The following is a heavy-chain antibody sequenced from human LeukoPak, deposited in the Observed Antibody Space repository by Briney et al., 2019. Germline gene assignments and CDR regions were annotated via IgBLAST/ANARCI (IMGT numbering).Heavy chain of an antibody. D-gene: IGHD7-27*01. J-gene: IGHJ4*02. CDR1: GFTFSSSA. Sequence: GGSLRLSCAASGFTFSSSAMSWVRQAPGKGLEWVSAISNNGGYTYYADSVQGRFTISRDNSKSTLCLQMNSLRAEDTAVYYCAKDGGLWVSAHWGDSWGRGTLVTVSS. CDR2: ISNNGGYT. V-gene: IGHV3-23*01. CDR3: AKDGGLWVSAHWGDS.